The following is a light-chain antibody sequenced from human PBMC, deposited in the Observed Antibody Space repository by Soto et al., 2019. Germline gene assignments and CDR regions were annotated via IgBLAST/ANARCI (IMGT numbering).Light chain of an antibody. V-gene: IGLV1-47*02. CDR3: AAWDDSLSGPV. CDR1: NSNIGGNY. Sequence: QSVLTQPPSASGTPGQRVSISCSGTNSNIGGNYVYWYQHVPGKAPKLLISLNNQRPSGVPDRFSGSKSDTSASLAISGLRSEDEAHYYCAAWDDSLSGPVFGGGTKVTVL. J-gene: IGLJ2*01. CDR2: LNN.